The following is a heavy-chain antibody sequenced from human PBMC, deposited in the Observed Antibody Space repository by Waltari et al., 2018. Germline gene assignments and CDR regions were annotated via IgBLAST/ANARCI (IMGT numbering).Heavy chain of an antibody. CDR1: GFTLSACE. Sequence: EERLVESGGNLVHPGGSLRLPCAASGFTLSACELNWVSRAPGTWLEWVSYINTGGNIIYQADSVKDRFTISRDNAKNSLYLQMDSLRVEDTAIYYCARRFNLWGPGTTVTVSS. J-gene: IGHJ6*02. CDR2: INTGGNII. D-gene: IGHD3-16*01. CDR3: ARRFNL. V-gene: IGHV3-48*03.